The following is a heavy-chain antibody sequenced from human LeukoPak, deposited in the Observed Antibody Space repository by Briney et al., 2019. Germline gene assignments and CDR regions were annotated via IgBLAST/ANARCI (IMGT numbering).Heavy chain of an antibody. J-gene: IGHJ5*02. CDR1: GGSFSGYY. V-gene: IGHV4-34*01. CDR2: INHSGST. CDR3: ARGGAYSSSWRLENWFDP. D-gene: IGHD6-13*01. Sequence: SETLSLTCAVYGGSFSGYYWSWIRPPPGKGLEWIGEINHSGSTNYNPSLKSRVTISVDTSKNQFSLKLSSVTAADTAVYYCARGGAYSSSWRLENWFDPWGQGTLVTVSS.